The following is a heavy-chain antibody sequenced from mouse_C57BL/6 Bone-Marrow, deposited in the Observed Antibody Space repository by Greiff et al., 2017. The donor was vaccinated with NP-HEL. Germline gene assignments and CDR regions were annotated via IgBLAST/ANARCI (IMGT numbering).Heavy chain of an antibody. CDR1: GFSLSTSGMG. Sequence: QVTLKECGPGILQSSQTLSLTCSFSGFSLSTSGMGVSWIRQPSGKGLEWLAHIYWDDDKRYNPSLKSRLTISKDTSRNQVFLKITSVDTADTATYYCARDYYYGRFAYWGQGTLVTVSA. D-gene: IGHD1-1*01. V-gene: IGHV8-12*01. CDR3: ARDYYYGRFAY. CDR2: IYWDDDK. J-gene: IGHJ3*01.